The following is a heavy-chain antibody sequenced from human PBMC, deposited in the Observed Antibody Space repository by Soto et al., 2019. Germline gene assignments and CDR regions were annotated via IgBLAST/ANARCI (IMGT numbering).Heavy chain of an antibody. CDR3: ARVNPEYYFDY. V-gene: IGHV4-34*01. CDR1: GGSFSGYY. CDR2: INHSGST. J-gene: IGHJ4*02. Sequence: SETLSLTCAVYGGSFSGYYWSWIRQPPGKGLEWIGEINHSGSTNYNPSLKSRVTISVDTSKNQFSLKLSSVTAADTAVYYCARVNPEYYFDYWGQGTLVTVSS.